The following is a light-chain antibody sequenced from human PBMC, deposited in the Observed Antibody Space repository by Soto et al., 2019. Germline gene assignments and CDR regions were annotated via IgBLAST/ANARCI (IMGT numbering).Light chain of an antibody. J-gene: IGLJ3*02. CDR2: DND. CDR1: NSNIGSHT. V-gene: IGLV1-44*01. CDR3: ASWDDSLNVWL. Sequence: QAVVTQPPSASGTPGQRITISCSGSNSNIGSHTVHWYQHLPGTAPKLLIYDNDQRPSGVPDRFSGSKSGSSASLAISGLQSDDESDYYCASWDDSLNVWLFGGGTKLTVL.